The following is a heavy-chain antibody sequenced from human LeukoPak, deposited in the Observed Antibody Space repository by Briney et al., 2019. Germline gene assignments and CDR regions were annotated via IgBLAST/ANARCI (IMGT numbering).Heavy chain of an antibody. CDR1: GYTLTELS. CDR2: FDPEDGET. CDR3: ATDGQGYYGSGSTRNFDY. J-gene: IGHJ4*02. Sequence: ASVKVSCKVSGYTLTELSMHWVRQAPGKGLEWMGGFDPEDGETINAQKFQGRVTMTEDTSTDTAYMELSSLRSEDTAVYYCATDGQGYYGSGSTRNFDYWGQGTLVTVSS. V-gene: IGHV1-24*01. D-gene: IGHD3-10*01.